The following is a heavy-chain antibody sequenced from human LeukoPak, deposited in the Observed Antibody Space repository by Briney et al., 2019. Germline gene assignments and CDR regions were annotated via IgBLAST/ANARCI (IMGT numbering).Heavy chain of an antibody. J-gene: IGHJ6*02. CDR1: GLTFSSYW. V-gene: IGHV3-7*01. CDR2: IKQDGSEK. Sequence: GGSLRLPCAASGLTFSSYWMSWVRQAPEKGLEWVANIKQDGSEKYYVDSVKGRFTISRDNAKNSLYLQMNSLRAEDTAVYYCARDFPGNYGDYYYYYYGMDVWGQGTTVTVSS. CDR3: ARDFPGNYGDYYYYYYGMDV. D-gene: IGHD4-17*01.